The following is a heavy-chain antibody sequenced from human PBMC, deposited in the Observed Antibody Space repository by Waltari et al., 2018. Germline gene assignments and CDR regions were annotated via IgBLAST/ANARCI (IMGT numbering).Heavy chain of an antibody. CDR2: INGDGSRI. CDR3: ARGSWGSVGGAL. V-gene: IGHV3-7*03. J-gene: IGHJ4*02. CDR1: GFTFPNYC. Sequence: EVQVVESGGGVVQPGGSLRLSCVVSGFTFPNYCMTWVRQAPGTGLEWVANINGDGSRIYYAGSVQGRFTVSRDNVKESVYLQMSSLRSDDTAVYFCARGSWGSVGGALWGQGTMVTVSP. D-gene: IGHD3-16*01.